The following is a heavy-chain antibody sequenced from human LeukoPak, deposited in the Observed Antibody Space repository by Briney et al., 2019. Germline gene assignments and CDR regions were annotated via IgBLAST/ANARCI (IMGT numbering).Heavy chain of an antibody. Sequence: GASVKVSCKVSGYTLTELSMHWVRQAPGKGLEWMGGFDPEDGETIYAQKLQGRVTMTTDTSTSTAYMELRSLRSDDTAVYYCARDSWTSDIVVVVAAIGDYWGQGTLVTVSS. CDR1: GYTLTELS. CDR2: FDPEDGET. V-gene: IGHV1-24*01. D-gene: IGHD2-15*01. CDR3: ARDSWTSDIVVVVAAIGDY. J-gene: IGHJ4*02.